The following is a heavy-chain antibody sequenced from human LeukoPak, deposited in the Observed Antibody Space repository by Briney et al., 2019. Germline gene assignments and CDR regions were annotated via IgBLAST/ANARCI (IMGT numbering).Heavy chain of an antibody. CDR2: IYTSGST. Sequence: PSETLSLTCTVSGGPISSYYWSWIRQPPGKGLEWIGHIYTSGSTNYNPSLKSRVTISVDTSKNQFSLKLSSVTAADTAVYYCARRRVIYGPPRYSWFDPWGQGTLVTVSS. V-gene: IGHV4-4*09. D-gene: IGHD2-21*01. J-gene: IGHJ5*02. CDR1: GGPISSYY. CDR3: ARRRVIYGPPRYSWFDP.